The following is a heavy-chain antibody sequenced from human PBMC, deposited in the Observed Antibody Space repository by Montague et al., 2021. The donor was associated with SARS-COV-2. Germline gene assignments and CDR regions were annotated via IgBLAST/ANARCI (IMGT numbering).Heavy chain of an antibody. Sequence: TLSLTCTVSGGSVSNGLYYWSWIRQPAGKGLEWIGRIYTSGTTTSDPSLESRVTISLDTSKNQFSLKLSSVTAADTAIYYCARDRDGPLTGYSNDAFDIWGQGTMVTVSS. CDR1: GGSVSNGLYY. CDR3: ARDRDGPLTGYSNDAFDI. V-gene: IGHV4-61*02. CDR2: IYTSGTT. J-gene: IGHJ3*02. D-gene: IGHD3-9*01.